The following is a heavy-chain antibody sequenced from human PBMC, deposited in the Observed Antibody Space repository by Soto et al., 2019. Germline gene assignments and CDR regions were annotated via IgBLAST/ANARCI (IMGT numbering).Heavy chain of an antibody. D-gene: IGHD3-9*01. J-gene: IGHJ4*02. CDR1: GFTFSSYA. CDR2: ISGSGDST. CDR3: AIDRMALLTAYAYD. Sequence: EVQLLESGGGLIQPGGSLRLSCAASGFTFSSYAMNWVRQAPGEGLEWLSGISGSGDSTYYADSVKGRFTISRDNSKDTLFLQMNSLRAEDTAVYYCAIDRMALLTAYAYDWGQGTLVTVSS. V-gene: IGHV3-23*01.